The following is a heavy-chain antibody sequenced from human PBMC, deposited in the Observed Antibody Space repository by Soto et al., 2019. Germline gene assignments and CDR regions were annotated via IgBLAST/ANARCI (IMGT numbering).Heavy chain of an antibody. D-gene: IGHD4-17*01. V-gene: IGHV3-66*01. CDR3: ARELNLHYGDYLPYYYYMDV. J-gene: IGHJ6*03. CDR2: IYSGGST. Sequence: GGSLRLSCAASGFTVSSNYMSWVRQAPGKGLEWVSVIYSGGSTYYADSVKGRFTISRDNSKNTLYLQMNSLRAEDTAVYYCARELNLHYGDYLPYYYYMDVWGKGTTVTVSS. CDR1: GFTVSSNY.